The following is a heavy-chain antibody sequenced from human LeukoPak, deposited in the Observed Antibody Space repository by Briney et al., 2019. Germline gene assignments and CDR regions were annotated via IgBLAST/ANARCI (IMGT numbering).Heavy chain of an antibody. V-gene: IGHV3-23*01. CDR3: AKMQGYFDY. CDR2: ITSSGETT. CDR1: GSIPFNSYS. Sequence: GGSLRLSCAASGSIPFNSYSMSWVRQAPGKGLEWVSVITSSGETTYYADSVKGRFTISRDNSKNMVYLQMNSLRAEDAATYYCAKMQGYFDYWGQGSLVTVSS. J-gene: IGHJ4*02.